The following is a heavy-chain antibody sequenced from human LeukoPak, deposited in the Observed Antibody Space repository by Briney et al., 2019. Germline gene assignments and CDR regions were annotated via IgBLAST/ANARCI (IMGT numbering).Heavy chain of an antibody. CDR1: VFTSSTYT. CDR3: ARIYGDYGSEVDH. Sequence: GGSLRLSCAPSVFTSSTYTMNCVRHAPGTGLEWGSCISSSSRHIYYTDSVRGRFTISRDTAKSSLYLERNSLRCEDTGEYYCARIYGDYGSEVDHWGQGALVTVSS. CDR2: ISSSSRHI. V-gene: IGHV3-21*03. J-gene: IGHJ4*02. D-gene: IGHD4-17*01.